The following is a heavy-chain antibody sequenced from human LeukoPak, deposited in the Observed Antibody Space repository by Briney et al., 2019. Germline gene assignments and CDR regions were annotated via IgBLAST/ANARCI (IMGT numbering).Heavy chain of an antibody. CDR2: ISSSSSYI. J-gene: IGHJ4*02. CDR3: ARADPWYFDY. CDR1: GFTFSSYS. V-gene: IGHV3-21*01. Sequence: GGSLRLSCAASGFTFSSYSMNLVRQAPGKGLEWVSSISSSSSYIYYADSVKGRFTISRDNAKNSLYLQMNILRAEDTAVYYCARADPWYFDYWGQGTLVTVSS.